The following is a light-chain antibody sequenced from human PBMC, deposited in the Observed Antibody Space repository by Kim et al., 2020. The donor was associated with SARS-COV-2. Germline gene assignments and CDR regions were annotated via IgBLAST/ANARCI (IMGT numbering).Light chain of an antibody. CDR2: GAS. CDR1: QSVSSN. CDR3: QQYNNWPRGT. J-gene: IGKJ2*02. V-gene: IGKV3-15*01. Sequence: VSPGERATLSCRASQSVSSNLAWYQQKPGQAPRLLIYGASTRATGIPARFSGSGSGTEFTLTISSLQSEDFAVYYCQQYNNWPRGTFGQGTKLEI.